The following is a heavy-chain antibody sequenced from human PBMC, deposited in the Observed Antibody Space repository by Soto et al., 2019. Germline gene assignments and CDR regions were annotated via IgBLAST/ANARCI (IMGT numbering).Heavy chain of an antibody. CDR1: GFTFSSYA. CDR3: AKGSDFWSGYLDY. D-gene: IGHD3-3*01. Sequence: PGGSLRLSCTASGFTFSSYAMSWVRQAPGKGLEWVSAISGSGGSTYYADSVKGRFTISRDNSKNTLYLQMNSLRAEDTAVYYCAKGSDFWSGYLDYWGQGTLVTVSS. J-gene: IGHJ4*02. CDR2: ISGSGGST. V-gene: IGHV3-23*01.